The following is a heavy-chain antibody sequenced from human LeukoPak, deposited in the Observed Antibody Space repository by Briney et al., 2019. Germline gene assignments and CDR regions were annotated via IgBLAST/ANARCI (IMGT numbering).Heavy chain of an antibody. V-gene: IGHV1-69*13. CDR1: GGTFSSYA. D-gene: IGHD3-10*01. CDR2: IIPIFGTA. CDR3: ARGKSRDAFDI. J-gene: IGHJ3*02. Sequence: SVKVSCKASGGTFSSYAISWVRQAPGQGLEWMGEIIPIFGTANYAQKFQGRVTITADESTSTAYMELSSLRSEDTAMYYCARGKSRDAFDIWGQGTMVTVSS.